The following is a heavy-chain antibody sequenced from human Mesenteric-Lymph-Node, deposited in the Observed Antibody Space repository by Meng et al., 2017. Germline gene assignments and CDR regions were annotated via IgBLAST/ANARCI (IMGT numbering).Heavy chain of an antibody. CDR2: INPNSGGT. J-gene: IGHJ3*02. CDR3: ATDILKGYRYRGDSFDI. Sequence: ASVKVSCKASGYTFTGYYMHWVRQAPGQGLEWMGWINPNSGGTNYAQKFQGRVTMTRDTSIATAYMELSRLRSDDTAVYYCATDILKGYRYRGDSFDIWGQGTMVTVSS. CDR1: GYTFTGYY. D-gene: IGHD3-9*01. V-gene: IGHV1-2*02.